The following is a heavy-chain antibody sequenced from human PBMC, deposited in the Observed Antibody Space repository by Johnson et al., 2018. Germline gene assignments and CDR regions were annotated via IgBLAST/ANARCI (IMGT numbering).Heavy chain of an antibody. V-gene: IGHV3-30*18. CDR3: AKVISGGHYYYYMDV. CDR1: GFTFSSYG. D-gene: IGHD3-22*01. Sequence: QVQLVESGGGVVQPGRSLRLSCAASGFTFSSYGMHWVRQAPGKGLEWVAVISYDESKKYYGDSVKGRFTRARDNSKNTRYLQMNSRRAEDSSVYYCAKVISGGHYYYYMDVWGTGTTVSVSS. J-gene: IGHJ6*03. CDR2: ISYDESKK.